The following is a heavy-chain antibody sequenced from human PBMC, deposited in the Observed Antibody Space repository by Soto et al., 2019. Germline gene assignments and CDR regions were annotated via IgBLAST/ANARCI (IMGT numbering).Heavy chain of an antibody. CDR2: ISYSGGT. CDR3: ARDKGYYESGYWSTHGPFKY. CDR1: GNPISVDDHY. J-gene: IGHJ4*02. D-gene: IGHD3-9*01. Sequence: QVQLQESGPGVVRSSQTLSLTCTVSGNPISVDDHYWNWIRQSPGRGLEWIGYISYSGGTYYNPSLKSRVTISIAPSRNQFSLELRSVTAADRAVYYCARDKGYYESGYWSTHGPFKYWGKGSLVTFPS. V-gene: IGHV4-30-4*01.